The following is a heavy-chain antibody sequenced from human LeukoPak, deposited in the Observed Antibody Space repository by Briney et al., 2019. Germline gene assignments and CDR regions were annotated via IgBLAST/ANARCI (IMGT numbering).Heavy chain of an antibody. CDR2: IGSDNKP. Sequence: GGSLSLSCAASRFTFSAYAMAWGRQAPGQGLEWVSSIGSDNKPHYSESVKGRFAISRDNSKSMLFLQLNSLRAEDTVLDDRARDLINFVAMGAWGQGTTGTASS. V-gene: IGHV3-23*01. CDR3: ARDLINFVAMGA. J-gene: IGHJ6*01. CDR1: RFTFSAYA. D-gene: IGHD2-21*01.